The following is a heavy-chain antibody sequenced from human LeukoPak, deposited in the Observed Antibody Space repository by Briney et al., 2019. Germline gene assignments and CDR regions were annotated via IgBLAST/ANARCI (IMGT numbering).Heavy chain of an antibody. CDR3: ARTYDSSGYYDY. CDR2: IYSGGST. D-gene: IGHD3-22*01. V-gene: IGHV3-53*01. CDR1: GFTVSSNH. J-gene: IGHJ4*02. Sequence: GGSLRLSCAASGFTVSSNHMSWVRQAPGKGLEWVSVIYSGGSTYYADSVKGRFTISRDNSKNTLYLQMNSLRAEDTAVYYCARTYDSSGYYDYWGQGALVIVSS.